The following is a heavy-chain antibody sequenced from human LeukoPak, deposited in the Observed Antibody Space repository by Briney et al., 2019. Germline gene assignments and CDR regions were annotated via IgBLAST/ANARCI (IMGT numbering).Heavy chain of an antibody. J-gene: IGHJ4*02. CDR2: INPNSGGT. Sequence: ASVKVSCKASGYTFTGYYMHWVRQAPGQGLEWMGWINPNSGGTNYAQKFQGRVTMTRDTSISTAYMELSRLRSDDTAVYYCATLAARLGSYFDYWGQGTLVTVSS. V-gene: IGHV1-2*02. CDR3: ATLAARLGSYFDY. D-gene: IGHD6-6*01. CDR1: GYTFTGYY.